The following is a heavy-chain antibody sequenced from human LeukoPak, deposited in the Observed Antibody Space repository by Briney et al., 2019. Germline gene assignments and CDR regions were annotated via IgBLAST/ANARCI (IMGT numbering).Heavy chain of an antibody. CDR1: GGSFSGYY. J-gene: IGHJ1*01. Sequence: PSETLSLTCAVYGGSFSGYYWSWIRQPPGKGLEWIGEINHSGSTYYNPSLKSRVTISVDTSKNQFSLKLSSVTAADMAVYYCARVGSAWNYYDSSGYYYAYFQHWGQGTLVTVSS. D-gene: IGHD3-22*01. CDR3: ARVGSAWNYYDSSGYYYAYFQH. V-gene: IGHV4-34*09. CDR2: INHSGST.